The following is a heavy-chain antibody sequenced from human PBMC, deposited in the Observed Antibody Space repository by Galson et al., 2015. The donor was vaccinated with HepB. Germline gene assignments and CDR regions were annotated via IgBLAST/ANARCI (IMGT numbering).Heavy chain of an antibody. V-gene: IGHV3-30*18. CDR3: AKLGARGSGYAAFDI. J-gene: IGHJ3*02. CDR2: ISYDGTNK. D-gene: IGHD3-10*01. CDR1: GFTFSGYG. Sequence: SLRLSCAASGFTFSGYGMHWVRQAPGKGLERVALISYDGTNKYYADFVKGRFTVSRDNSKNTLYLQMNSLRAEDTAVYYCAKLGARGSGYAAFDIWGQGTMVNVS.